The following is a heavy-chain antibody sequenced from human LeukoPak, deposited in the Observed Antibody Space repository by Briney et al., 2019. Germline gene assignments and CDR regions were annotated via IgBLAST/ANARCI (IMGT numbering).Heavy chain of an antibody. V-gene: IGHV1-46*01. D-gene: IGHD2-15*01. Sequence: ASVKVSCKASGYTFTTYYMHWVRQAPGQGLEWMGIINPSGGGTTYAQKFQGRVTMTKGSSISTASMELSGLTSDDTAVYYCATAQHCSGGTCYAWTDAFHVWGQGTMVIVSS. CDR3: ATAQHCSGGTCYAWTDAFHV. CDR2: INPSGGGT. CDR1: GYTFTTYY. J-gene: IGHJ3*01.